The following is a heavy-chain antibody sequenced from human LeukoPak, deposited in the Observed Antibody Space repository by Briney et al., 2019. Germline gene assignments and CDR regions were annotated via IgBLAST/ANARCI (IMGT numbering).Heavy chain of an antibody. Sequence: SETLSLTCTVSGCSINYYYSMCIRQPPRNRLEWICYIYYSGGTHYNPSLKSRVTMLVDTSKNQFSLKLSSVTAADTAVYYCARRGWYGGLDYWGQGTLVTVSS. J-gene: IGHJ4*02. D-gene: IGHD6-19*01. CDR2: IYYSGGT. CDR1: GCSINYYY. CDR3: ARRGWYGGLDY. V-gene: IGHV4-59*08.